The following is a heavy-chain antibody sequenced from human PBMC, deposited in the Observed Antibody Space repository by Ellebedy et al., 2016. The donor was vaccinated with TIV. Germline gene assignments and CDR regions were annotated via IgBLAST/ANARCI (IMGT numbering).Heavy chain of an antibody. Sequence: GESLKISCAASGFTVSSNYMSWVRQAPGKGLEWVSVIYSGGSTYYADSVKGRFTISRHNSKNTLYLQMNSLRAEDTAVYYCARDGGGYDPYYYYGMDVWGQGTTVTVSS. CDR2: IYSGGST. CDR3: ARDGGGYDPYYYYGMDV. CDR1: GFTVSSNY. J-gene: IGHJ6*02. V-gene: IGHV3-53*04. D-gene: IGHD5-12*01.